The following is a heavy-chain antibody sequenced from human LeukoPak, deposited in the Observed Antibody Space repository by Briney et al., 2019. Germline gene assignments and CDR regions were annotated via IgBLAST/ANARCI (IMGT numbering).Heavy chain of an antibody. Sequence: GGSLRLSCAASGFTFSSYAMSWVRQAPGKGLEWVSAISGSGGSTYYADSVKGRFTISRDNSKNTLYLQMNSLRAEDTAVYYCAKELSASGMTTVTTTGYWGQGTLVTVSS. CDR1: GFTFSSYA. CDR3: AKELSASGMTTVTTTGY. CDR2: ISGSGGST. V-gene: IGHV3-23*01. D-gene: IGHD4-17*01. J-gene: IGHJ4*02.